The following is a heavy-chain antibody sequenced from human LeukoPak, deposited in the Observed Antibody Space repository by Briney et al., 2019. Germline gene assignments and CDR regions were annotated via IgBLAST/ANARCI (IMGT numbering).Heavy chain of an antibody. CDR3: ARGFPYSSRQFES. Sequence: GGSLRLSCAASGFTFSDSYMSWIRQTPGQGLEWISYIGNDGRPIYYADSVKGRFTISRDNAKNSLFPQTNNLRAEDTAVYYCARGFPYSSRQFESWGQGTLVTVSS. CDR2: IGNDGRPI. CDR1: GFTFSDSY. J-gene: IGHJ4*02. V-gene: IGHV3-11*01. D-gene: IGHD3-22*01.